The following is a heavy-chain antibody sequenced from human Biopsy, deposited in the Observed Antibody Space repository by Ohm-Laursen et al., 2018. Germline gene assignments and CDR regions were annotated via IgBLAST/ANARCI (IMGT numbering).Heavy chain of an antibody. Sequence: SVKVSCKASGFGFTGYYIHWVRQAPGQGLEWMGWISPKSGDTNYAHKFQGNITMTRDTSMSTAYMEMGRLRCDDTAVYYCALQSVAQMKNFDYWGQGTLVTVSS. V-gene: IGHV1-2*02. CDR1: GFGFTGYY. D-gene: IGHD6-19*01. CDR2: ISPKSGDT. CDR3: ALQSVAQMKNFDY. J-gene: IGHJ4*02.